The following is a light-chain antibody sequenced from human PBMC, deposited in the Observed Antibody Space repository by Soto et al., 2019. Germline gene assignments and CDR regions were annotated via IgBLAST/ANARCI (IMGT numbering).Light chain of an antibody. CDR1: QSVSSN. Sequence: TQSPSTLSASVGDRVTITCRASQSVSSNLAWYQQKPGQAPRLIIYGASNRATGIPDRFSGSGSGTDFTLTISRLEPEDFAVYYCQQYGSSGTFGQGTKVDIK. CDR2: GAS. V-gene: IGKV3-20*01. J-gene: IGKJ1*01. CDR3: QQYGSSGT.